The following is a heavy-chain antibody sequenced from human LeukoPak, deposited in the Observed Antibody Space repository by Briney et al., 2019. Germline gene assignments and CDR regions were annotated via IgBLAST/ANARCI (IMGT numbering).Heavy chain of an antibody. CDR2: IYDSGST. CDR1: GGSIRSSYYY. Sequence: PSETLSLTCTVSGGSIRSSYYYWGWIRQPPGKGLEWIGSIYDSGSTYYNPSLKSRVTISVDTSKNQFSLKLNSVTAADTAVYYWARGGWGGSQQGAFDIWGQGTMVTVSS. J-gene: IGHJ3*02. CDR3: ARGGWGGSQQGAFDI. D-gene: IGHD1-26*01. V-gene: IGHV4-39*01.